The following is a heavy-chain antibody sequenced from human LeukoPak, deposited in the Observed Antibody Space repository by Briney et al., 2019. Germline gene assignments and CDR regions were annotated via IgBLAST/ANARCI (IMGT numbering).Heavy chain of an antibody. J-gene: IGHJ3*02. V-gene: IGHV3-73*01. D-gene: IGHD3-22*01. CDR3: TRGGLDYYDSSGYFDAFDI. CDR1: GFTFSGSA. CDR2: IRSKANSYAT. Sequence: GGSLKLSCAASGFTFSGSAMHWVRQASGKGLEWVGRIRSKANSYATAYAASVKGRITISRDDSKNTAYLQKNSLKTEDTAVYYCTRGGLDYYDSSGYFDAFDIWGQGTMVTVSS.